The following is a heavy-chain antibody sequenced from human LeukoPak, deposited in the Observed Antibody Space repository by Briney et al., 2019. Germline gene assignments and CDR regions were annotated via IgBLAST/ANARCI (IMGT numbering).Heavy chain of an antibody. CDR1: GYSFTNYW. V-gene: IGHV5-51*01. D-gene: IGHD3-10*01. J-gene: IGHJ4*02. CDR3: AHISMVRGVIISFDY. Sequence: GESLKISCKGSGYSFTNYWIGWVRQMPGKGLEWMGIIYPGDSDTRYSPSFQGQVTISADKSISTAYLQWSSLKASDTAMYYCAHISMVRGVIISFDYWGQGTLVTVSS. CDR2: IYPGDSDT.